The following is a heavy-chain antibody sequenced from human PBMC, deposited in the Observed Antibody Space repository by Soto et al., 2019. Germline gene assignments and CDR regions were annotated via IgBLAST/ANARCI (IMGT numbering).Heavy chain of an antibody. D-gene: IGHD3-22*01. CDR3: ARTHDSSGYLYYFDY. CDR1: GGSISSYY. CDR2: IYYSGST. J-gene: IGHJ4*02. Sequence: PSETLSLTCTVSGGSISSYYWSWIRQPPGKGLEWIGYIYYSGSTNYNPSLKSRVTISVDTSKNQFSLKLSSVTAADTAVYYCARTHDSSGYLYYFDYWGQGTLVTVSS. V-gene: IGHV4-59*01.